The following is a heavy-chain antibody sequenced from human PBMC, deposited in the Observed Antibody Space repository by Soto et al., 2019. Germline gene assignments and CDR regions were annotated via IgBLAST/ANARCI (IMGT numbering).Heavy chain of an antibody. CDR2: IYYSGST. D-gene: IGHD6-13*01. J-gene: IGHJ1*01. CDR1: GGSISSYS. CDR3: ARGATPFIAAAGTEYFQH. V-gene: IGHV4-59*01. Sequence: SETLSLTCTVSGGSISSYSWSWIRQPPGKGLEWIGYIYYSGSTNYNPSLKSRVTISVDTSKNQFSLKLSSVTAADTAVYYCARGATPFIAAAGTEYFQHWGQGTLVTVSS.